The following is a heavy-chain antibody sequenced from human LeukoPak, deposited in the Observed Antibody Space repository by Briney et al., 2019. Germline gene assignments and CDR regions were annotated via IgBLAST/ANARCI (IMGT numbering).Heavy chain of an antibody. J-gene: IGHJ6*03. CDR3: ARGSRSTVTTGNYYYYYYMDV. CDR2: IKKDGSEK. V-gene: IGHV3-7*04. D-gene: IGHD4-17*01. CDR1: GFTFSSYW. Sequence: GGSLRLSCAASGFTFSSYWMSWVRRTPGKGLEWVANIKKDGSEKYYVDSVKGRFTISRDSAKNSLYLQMNSLRAEDTAVYYCARGSRSTVTTGNYYYYYYMDVWGKGATVTVSS.